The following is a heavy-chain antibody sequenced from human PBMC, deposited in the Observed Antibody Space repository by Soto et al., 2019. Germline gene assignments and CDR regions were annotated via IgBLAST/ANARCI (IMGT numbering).Heavy chain of an antibody. V-gene: IGHV3-23*01. J-gene: IGHJ4*02. CDR1: GFRFGKYD. Sequence: SGGSLSLSCTVSGFRFGKYDMTWIRQAPGKAPEWISAISGSGRSTYYADSVKGRFTISRDNYRDTLYMQSTIPGADETAVYFGAKESLGGGIYSYFSLEYWGQGTMVTVSS. CDR3: AKESLGGGIYSYFSLEY. CDR2: ISGSGRST. D-gene: IGHD3-16*01.